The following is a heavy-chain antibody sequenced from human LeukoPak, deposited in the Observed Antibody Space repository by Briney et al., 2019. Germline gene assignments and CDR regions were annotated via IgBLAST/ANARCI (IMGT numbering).Heavy chain of an antibody. J-gene: IGHJ5*01. CDR2: SNNSGTT. CDR3: ARPARPYRQMNWFDS. D-gene: IGHD3-16*02. Sequence: SETLSLTCTLSGGSVSGYYWSWIPQSPGKGLEWIGESNNSGTTNYNPSLKSRVTISVDTSKNQVSLKVSSVTAADTAVYYCARPARPYRQMNWFDSWGQGTLVTVSS. V-gene: IGHV4-34*01. CDR1: GGSVSGYY.